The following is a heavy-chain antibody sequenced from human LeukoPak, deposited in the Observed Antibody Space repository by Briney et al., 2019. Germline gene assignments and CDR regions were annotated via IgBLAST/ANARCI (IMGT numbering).Heavy chain of an antibody. CDR3: ARGVGVYYYYGMDV. CDR1: GFTVSSNY. V-gene: IGHV3-53*01. CDR2: IYSGGST. D-gene: IGHD2-15*01. Sequence: GGSLRLSCAASGFTVSSNYMSWVRQAPGKGLEWVSVIYSGGSTYYADSVKGRFTISRDNSKNTLYLQMNSLRAEDTAVYYCARGVGVYYYYGMDVWGQGTTVTVSS. J-gene: IGHJ6*02.